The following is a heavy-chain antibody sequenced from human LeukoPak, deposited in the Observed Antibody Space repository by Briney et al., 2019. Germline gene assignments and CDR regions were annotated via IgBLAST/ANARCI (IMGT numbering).Heavy chain of an antibody. Sequence: PSETLSLTCTVSGGSISSGSYYSSCIRQPAGKGLEWIGRIYTSGSTNYNPSLKSRVTISVDTSKNQFSLKLSSVTAADTAVYYCAAENEVSAFDIWGQGTMVTVSS. V-gene: IGHV4-61*02. CDR2: IYTSGST. J-gene: IGHJ3*02. D-gene: IGHD3-16*02. CDR3: AAENEVSAFDI. CDR1: GGSISSGSYY.